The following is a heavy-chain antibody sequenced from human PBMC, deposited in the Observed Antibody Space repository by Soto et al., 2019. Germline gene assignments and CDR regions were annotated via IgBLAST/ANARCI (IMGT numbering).Heavy chain of an antibody. V-gene: IGHV3-21*01. Sequence: GGSLRLSCAASGFRFGDVTMAWVRQAPGKGLQWVSSISAASIHIYYADSMKGRFTVSRDNAKNSLYLQINSLRAEDTAVYYCARVVGHPAYYFDFWGRGTVVTV. J-gene: IGHJ4*02. D-gene: IGHD2-21*01. CDR1: GFRFGDVT. CDR3: ARVVGHPAYYFDF. CDR2: ISAASIHI.